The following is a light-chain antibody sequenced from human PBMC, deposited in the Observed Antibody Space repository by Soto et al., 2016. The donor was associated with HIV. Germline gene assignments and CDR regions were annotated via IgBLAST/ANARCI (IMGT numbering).Light chain of an antibody. CDR1: SLRSYY. J-gene: IGLJ2*01. CDR3: NSRDSSGHHLV. V-gene: IGLV3-19*01. CDR2: GKN. Sequence: SSELTQDPVVSVALGQTVRITCQGDSLRSYYASWYQQKPGQAPILVIYGKNNRPSGIPDRFSGSSSGNTASLTITGAQAEDEADYYCNSRDSSGHHLVFGGGTKLTVL.